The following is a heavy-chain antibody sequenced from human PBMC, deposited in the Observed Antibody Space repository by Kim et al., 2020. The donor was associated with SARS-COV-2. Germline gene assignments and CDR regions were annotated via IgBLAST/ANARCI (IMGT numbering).Heavy chain of an antibody. Sequence: ASVKVSCKVSGYTLTELSMHWVRQAPGKGLEWRGGFDPEDGETIYAQKFQGRVTMTGDTSTDTAYMELSSLRSEDTAVYYCATGRPTVVTTDYWGQGTLVTVSS. D-gene: IGHD4-17*01. CDR3: ATGRPTVVTTDY. V-gene: IGHV1-24*01. J-gene: IGHJ4*02. CDR1: GYTLTELS. CDR2: FDPEDGET.